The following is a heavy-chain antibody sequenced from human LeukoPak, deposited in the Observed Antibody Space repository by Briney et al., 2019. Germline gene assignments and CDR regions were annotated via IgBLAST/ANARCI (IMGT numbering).Heavy chain of an antibody. CDR1: GGSLSSYY. Sequence: PSETLSLTCTVSGGSLSSYYWRWIRQPPGKGLEWIGYIYYSGSTNYNPSLKSRVTISVDTSKNQSSLKLSSVTAADTAVYYCASYYGDYNLNYYYYYMDVWGKGTTVTVSS. V-gene: IGHV4-59*01. CDR3: ASYYGDYNLNYYYYYMDV. J-gene: IGHJ6*03. D-gene: IGHD4-17*01. CDR2: IYYSGST.